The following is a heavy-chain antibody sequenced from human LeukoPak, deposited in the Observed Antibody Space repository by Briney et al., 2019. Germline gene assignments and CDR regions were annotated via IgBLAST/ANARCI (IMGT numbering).Heavy chain of an antibody. CDR2: IYYSGST. J-gene: IGHJ3*02. CDR3: ASFFISFVVVDI. D-gene: IGHD2-21*01. CDR1: GGPISSSSYY. V-gene: IGHV4-39*07. Sequence: PSETLSLTCSVSGGPISSSSYYWGWIRQPPGKGLEWIGSIYYSGSTYYNPSLKSRVTISVDTSKNQFSLKLSSVTAADTAVYYCASFFISFVVVDIWGQGTMVTVSS.